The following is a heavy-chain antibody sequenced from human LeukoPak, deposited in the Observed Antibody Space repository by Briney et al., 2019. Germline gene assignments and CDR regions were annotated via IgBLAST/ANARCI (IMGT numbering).Heavy chain of an antibody. CDR3: ARQSHGSGYVDDL. CDR2: IYYSGTT. J-gene: IGHJ5*02. Sequence: SETLSLTCSVSGGSISSSSYYWGWIRRPPGKGLEWIASIYYSGTTHYNPSLKSRVTMSVDTSKNQFSLKLSAVTAADTAVYYCARQSHGSGYVDDLWGQGTLVTVSS. CDR1: GGSISSSSYY. D-gene: IGHD5-12*01. V-gene: IGHV4-39*01.